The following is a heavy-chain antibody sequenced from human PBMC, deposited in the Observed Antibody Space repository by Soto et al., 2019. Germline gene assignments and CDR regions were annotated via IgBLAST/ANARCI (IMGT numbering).Heavy chain of an antibody. CDR1: GGTFSSYA. CDR3: ADRTRDGYNDY. Sequence: GASVKVSCKASGGTFSSYAISWVRQAPGQGLEWMGGIIPIFGTANYAQKFQGRVTITADKSTSTAYMELSSLRSEDTAVYYCADRTRDGYNDYWGQGTLVTVSS. V-gene: IGHV1-69*06. CDR2: IIPIFGTA. J-gene: IGHJ4*02. D-gene: IGHD5-12*01.